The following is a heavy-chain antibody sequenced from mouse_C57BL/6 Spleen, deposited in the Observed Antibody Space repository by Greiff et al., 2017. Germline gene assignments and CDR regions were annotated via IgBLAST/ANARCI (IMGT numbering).Heavy chain of an antibody. Sequence: VQLKESGPVLVKPGASVKMSCKASGYTFTDYYMNWVKQSHGKSLEWIGVINPYNGGTSYNQKFKGKATLTVDKSSSTAYMELNSLTSEDSAVYYCARPYDGYYVGFAYWGQGTLVTVSA. CDR2: INPYNGGT. V-gene: IGHV1-19*01. CDR3: ARPYDGYYVGFAY. D-gene: IGHD2-3*01. J-gene: IGHJ3*01. CDR1: GYTFTDYY.